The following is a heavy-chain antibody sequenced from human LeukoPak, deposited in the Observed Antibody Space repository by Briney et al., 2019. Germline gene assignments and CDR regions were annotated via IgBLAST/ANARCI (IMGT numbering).Heavy chain of an antibody. J-gene: IGHJ4*02. Sequence: GGSLRLSCAASGFTFSSYEMIWVRQAPGKGLEWVSQISSSAIYTYYADSVKGRFTISRDNAKNLLYLQMNSLRAEDTAVYYCAREYCSSTRCSLVDFWGQGTLVTVSS. CDR2: ISSSAIYT. V-gene: IGHV3-48*03. CDR3: AREYCSSTRCSLVDF. D-gene: IGHD2-2*01. CDR1: GFTFSSYE.